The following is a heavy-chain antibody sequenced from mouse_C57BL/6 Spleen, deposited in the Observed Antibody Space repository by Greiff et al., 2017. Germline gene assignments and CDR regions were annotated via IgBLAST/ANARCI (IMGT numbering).Heavy chain of an antibody. J-gene: IGHJ4*01. CDR3: AKSGDGSGNYAMDY. CDR2: IFPGSGST. D-gene: IGHD3-1*01. Sequence: VQVVESGPELVKPGASVKISCKASGYTFTDYYINWVKQRPGQGLEWIGRIFPGSGSTYYNEKFKGKATLPVDKSSSTAYMLLSSLTSAASAVYLCAKSGDGSGNYAMDYWGQGTSVTVSS. V-gene: IGHV1-75*01. CDR1: GYTFTDYY.